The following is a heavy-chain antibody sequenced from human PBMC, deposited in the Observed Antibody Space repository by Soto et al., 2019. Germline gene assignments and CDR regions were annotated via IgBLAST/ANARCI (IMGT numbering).Heavy chain of an antibody. CDR2: IIPIFGTA. J-gene: IGHJ6*02. Sequence: SVKVSCKASGGTFSSYAISWVRQAPGQGLEWMGGIIPIFGTANYAQKFQGRVTITEDESTSTAYMELSSLRSEDTAVYYCARGNYSSLGYYYYGMDVWGQGTTVTVSS. V-gene: IGHV1-69*13. CDR1: GGTFSSYA. D-gene: IGHD5-18*01. CDR3: ARGNYSSLGYYYYGMDV.